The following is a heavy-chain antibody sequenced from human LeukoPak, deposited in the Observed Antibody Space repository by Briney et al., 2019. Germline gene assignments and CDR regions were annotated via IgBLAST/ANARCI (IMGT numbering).Heavy chain of an antibody. J-gene: IGHJ4*02. CDR3: ARDAYEVLWFGE. V-gene: IGHV1-2*02. CDR2: INPNSGGT. CDR1: GYTFTGYY. D-gene: IGHD3-10*01. Sequence: ASVKVSCKASGYTFTGYYMHWVRQAPGQGLEWTGWINPNSGGTNYAQKFQGRVTMTRDTSISTAYMELSKLRSDDTAVYYCARDAYEVLWFGEGGQGTLVTVSS.